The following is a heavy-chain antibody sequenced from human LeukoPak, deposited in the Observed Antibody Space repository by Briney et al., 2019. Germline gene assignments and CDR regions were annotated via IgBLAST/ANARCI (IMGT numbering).Heavy chain of an antibody. CDR3: AREGKTGYRYSWIDP. V-gene: IGHV3-7*01. CDR1: GFSFSSSW. CDR2: IDQDGRDK. Sequence: PGGSLRLSCAASGFSFSSSWMSWVRQAPGKGLEWVANIDQDGRDKYYVDSVKGRFTISRDNAKNSLYLQMNSLRAEDTAVYYCAREGKTGYRYSWIDPWGQGTLVAVSS. J-gene: IGHJ5*02. D-gene: IGHD3-9*01.